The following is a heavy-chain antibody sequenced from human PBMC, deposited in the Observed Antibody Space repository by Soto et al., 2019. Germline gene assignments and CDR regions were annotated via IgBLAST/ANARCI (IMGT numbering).Heavy chain of an antibody. D-gene: IGHD2-21*02. CDR1: GFTFSSYA. Sequence: VPLLESGGGLVQPGGSLRLSCAASGFTFSSYAMSWVRQAPGKGLEWVSTISSSGGSTHYADSVKGRFTISRDNSKTTRYRQMTSLRAEDTAVYYCAKFYGGNSAHTYTIDPWGQGTLVTVSS. CDR2: ISSSGGST. V-gene: IGHV3-23*01. J-gene: IGHJ5*02. CDR3: AKFYGGNSAHTYTIDP.